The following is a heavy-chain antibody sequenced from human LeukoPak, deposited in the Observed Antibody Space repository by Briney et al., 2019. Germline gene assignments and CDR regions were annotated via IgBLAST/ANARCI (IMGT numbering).Heavy chain of an antibody. J-gene: IGHJ3*02. Sequence: GGSLRLSCAASGLTFSNVWMTWVRQAPGKGLEWVGRIKSNADGGTSDYGAPVKGRFTISRDDSTNTLFLQMKSLKTEDTAVYYCIQFSSRDAFDIWGQGTMVTVSS. CDR1: GLTFSNVW. CDR3: IQFSSRDAFDI. V-gene: IGHV3-15*01. CDR2: IKSNADGGTS. D-gene: IGHD2-2*01.